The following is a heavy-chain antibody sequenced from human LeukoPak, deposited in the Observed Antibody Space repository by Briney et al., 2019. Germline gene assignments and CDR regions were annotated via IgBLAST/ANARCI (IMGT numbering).Heavy chain of an antibody. CDR1: GYTFTGYY. V-gene: IGHV1-2*02. Sequence: ASVKVSCKASGYTFTGYYMHWVRQAPGQGLEWMGWINPNSGGTNYAQKFQGRVTMTRDTSISTAYMELSRLRPDDTAVYYCARNGLVAATGVGFDPWGQGTLVTVSS. CDR2: INPNSGGT. J-gene: IGHJ5*02. D-gene: IGHD5-12*01. CDR3: ARNGLVAATGVGFDP.